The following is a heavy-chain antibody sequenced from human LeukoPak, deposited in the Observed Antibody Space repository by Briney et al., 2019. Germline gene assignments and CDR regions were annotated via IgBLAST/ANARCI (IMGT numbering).Heavy chain of an antibody. V-gene: IGHV4-61*01. CDR2: IYYSGST. J-gene: IGHJ3*02. Sequence: NPSETLSLTCTVSGGSISSGNYYWGWIRQPPGKGLEWIGYIYYSGSTNYNPSLKSRVTISVDTSKNQFSLKLSSVTAADTAVYYCARADGYCSGGSCSNDAFDIWGQGTMVTVSS. CDR1: GGSISSGNYY. D-gene: IGHD2-15*01. CDR3: ARADGYCSGGSCSNDAFDI.